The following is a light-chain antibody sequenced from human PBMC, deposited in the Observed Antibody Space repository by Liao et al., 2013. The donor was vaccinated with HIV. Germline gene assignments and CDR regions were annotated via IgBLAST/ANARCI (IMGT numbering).Light chain of an antibody. J-gene: IGLJ3*02. CDR3: QAWDRSTAV. CDR1: NIRSRG. Sequence: YVLTQPPSVSVAPGQTAVMTCGGNNIRSRGVHWYQQRPGQAPVLVMYYDQNRPSGIPERFSGSNSGNTATLTISGTQSMDEADYSCQAWDRSTAVFGGGTKLTVL. V-gene: IGLV3-21*01. CDR2: YDQ.